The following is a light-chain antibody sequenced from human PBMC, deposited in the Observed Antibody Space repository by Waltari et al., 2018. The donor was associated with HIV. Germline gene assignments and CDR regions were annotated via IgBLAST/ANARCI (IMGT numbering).Light chain of an antibody. Sequence: QSVLTQPPSASATPGQRVALSCSGPWHDLGRDVVYWYQLLPGTTPKLLISRDDQRPSGVPDRFSGSKSDSSASLAVTDLRSEDEGEYFCSTWDNSLGTYIFGGGTKLTVL. CDR3: STWDNSLGTYI. J-gene: IGLJ2*01. CDR2: RDD. V-gene: IGLV1-47*01. CDR1: WHDLGRDV.